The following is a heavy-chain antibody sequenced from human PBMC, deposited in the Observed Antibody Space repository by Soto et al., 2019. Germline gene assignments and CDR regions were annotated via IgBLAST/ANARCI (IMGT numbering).Heavy chain of an antibody. Sequence: GSLRLSCTASGFTFGDYAMSWVRQAPGKGLEWVGFIRSKAYGGTTEYAASVKGRFTISRDDSKSIAYLQMNSLKTEDTAVYYCTIEVMDYWGQGTLVTVSS. D-gene: IGHD3-16*01. CDR1: GFTFGDYA. V-gene: IGHV3-49*04. J-gene: IGHJ4*02. CDR3: TIEVMDY. CDR2: IRSKAYGGTT.